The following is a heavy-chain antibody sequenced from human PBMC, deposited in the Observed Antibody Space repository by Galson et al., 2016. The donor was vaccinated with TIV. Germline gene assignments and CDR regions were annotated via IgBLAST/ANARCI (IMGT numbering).Heavy chain of an antibody. CDR3: ARGEYYYGSGKGFDP. V-gene: IGHV1-69*15. Sequence: SCKASGAIFNGYAINWVRQAPGQGLEWMGRIILLFGTSNYAQKFQGRLTITADESTSTAYMELSSLTSDDTAVYYCARGEYYYGSGKGFDPWGLGTPVTVSS. D-gene: IGHD3-10*01. CDR2: IILLFGTS. CDR1: GAIFNGYA. J-gene: IGHJ5*02.